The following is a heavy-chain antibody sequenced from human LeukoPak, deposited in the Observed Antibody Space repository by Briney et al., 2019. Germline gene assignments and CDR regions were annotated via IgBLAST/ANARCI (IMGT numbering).Heavy chain of an antibody. CDR3: ARGRAPGVTAKRYYFDY. Sequence: SETLSLTCTVSGGSISSSSYYWGWIRQPPGKGLEWLGSIYYSGSTYYNPSLKSRVTISVDTSKNQFSLKLSSVTAADTAVYYCARGRAPGVTAKRYYFDYWGQGTLVTVSS. V-gene: IGHV4-39*07. CDR1: GGSISSSSYY. CDR2: IYYSGST. J-gene: IGHJ4*02. D-gene: IGHD2-21*02.